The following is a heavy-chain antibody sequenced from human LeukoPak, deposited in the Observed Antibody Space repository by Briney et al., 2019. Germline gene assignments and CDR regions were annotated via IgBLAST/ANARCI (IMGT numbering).Heavy chain of an antibody. CDR1: GGSFSGYD. V-gene: IGHV4-34*01. CDR3: ARGLGWKVTPMGLFYMYV. J-gene: IGHJ6*03. Sequence: ASETLTLTCGVDGGSFSGYDWSWVRQPPGKGLEWIGEITYDGDTNYNPSLKSRVTISVDTSKNQFSLKVRSVTAADTAVYFCARGLGWKVTPMGLFYMYVCGEGATVTVSS. D-gene: IGHD1-1*01. CDR2: ITYDGDT.